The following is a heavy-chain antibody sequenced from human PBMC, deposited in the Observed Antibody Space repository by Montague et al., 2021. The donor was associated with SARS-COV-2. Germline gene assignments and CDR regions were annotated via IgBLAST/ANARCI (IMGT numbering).Heavy chain of an antibody. J-gene: IGHJ4*02. CDR2: IFYTGSK. D-gene: IGHD2-15*01. CDR1: GGSTSNYY. CDR3: ARAQNICFIANCVNYFDL. Sequence: SETLSLTCSVSGGSTSNYYWTWIRQSPGKGLQWIGYIFYTGSKKFNPSLKTRVSMSLDASKNHFSLRLSAVTAADTARYYCARAQNICFIANCVNYFDLWGLGALVTDSS. V-gene: IGHV4-59*01.